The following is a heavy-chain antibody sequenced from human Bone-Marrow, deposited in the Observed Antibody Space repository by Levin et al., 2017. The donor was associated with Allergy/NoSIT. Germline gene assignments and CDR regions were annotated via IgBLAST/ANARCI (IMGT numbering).Heavy chain of an antibody. CDR3: VRDRSDDFWGGYYMDV. D-gene: IGHD3-3*01. CDR1: GFTFSSYS. V-gene: IGHV3-21*01. Sequence: LSLTCAASGFTFSSYSMNWVRQAPGQGLEWVSSISSSSNYKKYADSMKGRFTVSRDNAKNSLFLQMNSLRAEDTAVYYCVRDRSDDFWGGYYMDVWGKGTTVTVSS. J-gene: IGHJ6*03. CDR2: ISSSSNYK.